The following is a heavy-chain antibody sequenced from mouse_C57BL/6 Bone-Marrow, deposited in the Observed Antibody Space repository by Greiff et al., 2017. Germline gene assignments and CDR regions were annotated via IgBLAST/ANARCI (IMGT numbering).Heavy chain of an antibody. D-gene: IGHD2-3*01. J-gene: IGHJ2*01. Sequence: VQPQQSGPVLVKPGASVKMSCKASGYTFTDYYMNWVKQSHGKSLEWIGVINPYNGGTSYNQKFKGKATLTVDKSSSTAYMELNSLTSEDSAVYYCARAGYYYFDYWGQGTTLTVSS. CDR2: INPYNGGT. CDR1: GYTFTDYY. CDR3: ARAGYYYFDY. V-gene: IGHV1-19*01.